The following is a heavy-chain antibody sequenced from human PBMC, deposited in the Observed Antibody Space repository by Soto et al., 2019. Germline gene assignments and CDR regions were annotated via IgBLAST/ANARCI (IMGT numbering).Heavy chain of an antibody. CDR1: GYTFTSYD. D-gene: IGHD2-15*01. V-gene: IGHV1-8*01. CDR3: ARGGDIVVVGAATDGRANSFDP. Sequence: GASVKVSCKASGYTFTSYDINWVRQATGQGLEWMGWMNPNSGNTGYAQKFQGRVTMTRNTSISTAYMELSSLRSEDTAVYYCARGGDIVVVGAATDGRANSFDPWGQGPLVTLSS. CDR2: MNPNSGNT. J-gene: IGHJ5*02.